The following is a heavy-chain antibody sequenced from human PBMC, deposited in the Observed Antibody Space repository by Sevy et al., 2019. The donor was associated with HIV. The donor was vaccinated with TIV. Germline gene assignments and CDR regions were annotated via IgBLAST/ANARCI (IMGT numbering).Heavy chain of an antibody. CDR3: ARGKPVIVRGVTQVGGYYYFDY. J-gene: IGHJ4*02. Sequence: SEILSLTCAVYSGSFSSYYWSWIRQPPGKGLEWIGEINHSGSTNYNPSLKNRVTISVDTSKNQFSLKLTSVTAADTAVYYCARGKPVIVRGVTQVGGYYYFDYWGQGTLVTVSS. CDR1: SGSFSSYY. CDR2: INHSGST. D-gene: IGHD3-10*01. V-gene: IGHV4-34*01.